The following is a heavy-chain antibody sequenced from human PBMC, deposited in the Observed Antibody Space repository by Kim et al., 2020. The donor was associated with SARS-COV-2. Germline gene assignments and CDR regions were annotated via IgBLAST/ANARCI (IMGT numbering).Heavy chain of an antibody. Sequence: GGSLRLSCAASGFTFSDYYMTWIRQAPGKGLECISYINSRGGAIYYSDSVRGRFTISRDSDDNSLYLQMHSLRAEDTAMYYCARENYGDYAFDIWGRGTMVTVSS. CDR1: GFTFSDYY. CDR3: ARENYGDYAFDI. D-gene: IGHD4-17*01. V-gene: IGHV3-11*01. CDR2: INSRGGAI. J-gene: IGHJ3*02.